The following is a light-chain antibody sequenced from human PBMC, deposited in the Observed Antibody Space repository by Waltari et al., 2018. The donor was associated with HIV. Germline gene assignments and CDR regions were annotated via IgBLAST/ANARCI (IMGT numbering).Light chain of an antibody. Sequence: EIVLPQSPATLSLSPGDSATLSCRASQSVGSYLAWYQQKPGQAPRLLIFDTSDTATGIPARFSGTGSGTDFTLTISSLEPEDFAVYYCQHRYNWPRVTFGQGTRLEIK. CDR2: DTS. CDR1: QSVGSY. J-gene: IGKJ5*01. V-gene: IGKV3-11*01. CDR3: QHRYNWPRVT.